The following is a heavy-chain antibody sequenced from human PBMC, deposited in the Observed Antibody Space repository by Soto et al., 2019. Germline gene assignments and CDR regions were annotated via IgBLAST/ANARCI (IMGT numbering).Heavy chain of an antibody. CDR1: GYTFTDYY. D-gene: IGHD3-22*01. V-gene: IGHV1-2*02. J-gene: IGHJ3*02. Sequence: VASVKVSCKASGYTFTDYYIHWVRQAPGQGLEWMGWINPKSGGTSYAQKFQGRVTMARDTSITTAYMDLSSLRSDDTAVYYCASWYYDTSGHDAFDIWGQGTVVTISS. CDR3: ASWYYDTSGHDAFDI. CDR2: INPKSGGT.